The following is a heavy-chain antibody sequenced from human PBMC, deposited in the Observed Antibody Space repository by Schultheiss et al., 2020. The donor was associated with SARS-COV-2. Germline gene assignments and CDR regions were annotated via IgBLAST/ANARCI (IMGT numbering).Heavy chain of an antibody. CDR2: INPSGGST. Sequence: ASVKVSCKASGYTFTGYYMHWVRQAPGQGLEWMGIINPSGGSTSYAQKFQGRVTMTRDTSTSTVYMELSSLRSEDTAVYYCARDLPYCSSTSCFDAFDIWGQGTMVTVSS. J-gene: IGHJ3*02. CDR3: ARDLPYCSSTSCFDAFDI. D-gene: IGHD2-2*01. CDR1: GYTFTGYY. V-gene: IGHV1-46*01.